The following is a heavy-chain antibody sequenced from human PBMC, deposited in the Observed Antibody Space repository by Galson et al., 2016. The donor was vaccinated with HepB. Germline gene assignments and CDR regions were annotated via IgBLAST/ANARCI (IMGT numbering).Heavy chain of an antibody. D-gene: IGHD6-13*01. CDR2: ISTFHGDT. CDR3: ARDPAAYH. V-gene: IGHV1-18*01. Sequence: SVKVSCKASGYTYTNYGISWVRQAPGQGLEWVGWISTFHGDTKFAQKFQDRVTMTTDSSTSTAHMELTNLRFDDTAVYYCARDPAAYHWGQGTLVTVSS. J-gene: IGHJ5*02. CDR1: GYTYTNYG.